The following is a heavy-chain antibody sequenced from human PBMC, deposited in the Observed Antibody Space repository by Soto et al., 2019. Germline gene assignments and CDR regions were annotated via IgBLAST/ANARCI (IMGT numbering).Heavy chain of an antibody. V-gene: IGHV5-10-1*01. CDR3: ASLQGGYYDSSGYYSPFNY. CDR2: IDPSDSYT. CDR1: GYSFNSYW. D-gene: IGHD3-22*01. J-gene: IGHJ4*02. Sequence: GESLKISCKGSGYSFNSYWISWVRQMPGKGLEWMGRIDPSDSYTNYSPSFQGHVTISADKSISTAYLQWSSLKASDTAMYYCASLQGGYYDSSGYYSPFNYWGQGTLVTVSS.